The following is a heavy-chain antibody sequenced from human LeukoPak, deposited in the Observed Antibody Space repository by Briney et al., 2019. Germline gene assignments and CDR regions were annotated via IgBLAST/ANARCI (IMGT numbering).Heavy chain of an antibody. CDR1: GFTLSSYW. V-gene: IGHV3-74*01. CDR2: IKSDGRT. Sequence: GGSLRLSCAASGFTLSSYWMYWVRQAPGKGLVWVSRIKSDGRTNYADSVKGRLTISRDNAKNTVSLQMNSLRAEDTGVYYCARAPSEIGGYYPEYFRHWGQGTLVIVSS. CDR3: ARAPSEIGGYYPEYFRH. J-gene: IGHJ1*01. D-gene: IGHD3-22*01.